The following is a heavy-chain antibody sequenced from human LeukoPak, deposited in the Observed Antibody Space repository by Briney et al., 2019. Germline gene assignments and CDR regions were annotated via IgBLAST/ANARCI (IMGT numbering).Heavy chain of an antibody. D-gene: IGHD3-10*01. Sequence: SVKVSCKASGGTFSSYAISWVRQAPGQGLEWMGGIIPISGTANYAQKFQGRVTITADESTSTAYMELSSLRSEDTAVYYCARANRFGFGELYGFDYWGQGTLVTVSS. V-gene: IGHV1-69*13. CDR3: ARANRFGFGELYGFDY. CDR2: IIPISGTA. J-gene: IGHJ4*02. CDR1: GGTFSSYA.